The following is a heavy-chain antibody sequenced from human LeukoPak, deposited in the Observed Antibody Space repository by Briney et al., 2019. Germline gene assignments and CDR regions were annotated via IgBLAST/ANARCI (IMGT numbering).Heavy chain of an antibody. Sequence: SETLSLTCAVSGYSISSGYYWGWIRQPPGKGLEWIGSIYHSGSTYYNPSLKSRVTISVDTSKNQFSLKLSSVTAADTAVYYCASLYSSSSRTPFDYWGQGTLVTVSS. V-gene: IGHV4-38-2*01. CDR3: ASLYSSSSRTPFDY. D-gene: IGHD6-13*01. CDR1: GYSISSGYY. CDR2: IYHSGST. J-gene: IGHJ4*02.